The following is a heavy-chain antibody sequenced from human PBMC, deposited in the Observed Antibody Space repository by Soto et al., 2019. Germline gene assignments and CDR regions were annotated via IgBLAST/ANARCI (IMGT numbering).Heavy chain of an antibody. Sequence: SVKVSCTVAADVFTSYYIHWVRQVPGHGSEWMGIINPNGGSKGFEQTFPGKITMTTDTSTSTVYMELRSLRAEDTAVYYCATDRGSFIAARPEGWFDPWGQGTLVTVSS. D-gene: IGHD6-6*01. CDR3: ATDRGSFIAARPEGWFDP. V-gene: IGHV1-46*01. CDR2: INPNGGSK. J-gene: IGHJ5*02. CDR1: ADVFTSYY.